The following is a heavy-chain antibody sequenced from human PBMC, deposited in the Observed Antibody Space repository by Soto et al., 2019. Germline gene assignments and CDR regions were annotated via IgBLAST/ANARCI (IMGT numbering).Heavy chain of an antibody. CDR1: GFTFSSYG. CDR3: ARESKRGFGVVPDAFDI. J-gene: IGHJ3*02. CDR2: IWYDGSNK. Sequence: GGSLRLSCAASGFTFSSYGMHWVRQAPGKGLEWVAVIWYDGSNKYYADSVKGRFTISRDNSKNTLYLQMNSLRAEDTAVYYCARESKRGFGVVPDAFDIWGQGTMVTVSS. V-gene: IGHV3-33*01. D-gene: IGHD3-3*01.